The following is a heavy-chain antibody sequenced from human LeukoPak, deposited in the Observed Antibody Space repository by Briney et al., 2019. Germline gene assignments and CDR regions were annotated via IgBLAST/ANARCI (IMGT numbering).Heavy chain of an antibody. J-gene: IGHJ4*02. V-gene: IGHV3-23*01. CDR3: AKVQRYCSGGSCYLGPFDY. CDR2: ISGSGGST. CDR1: GFTFSSYA. D-gene: IGHD2-15*01. Sequence: GGSLRLSCAASGFTFSSYAMSWVRQAPGKGLEWVSAISGSGGSTYYADSVKGRFTISRDNSKNTLYLQMNSLRDEDTAVYYCAKVQRYCSGGSCYLGPFDYWGQGTLVTVSS.